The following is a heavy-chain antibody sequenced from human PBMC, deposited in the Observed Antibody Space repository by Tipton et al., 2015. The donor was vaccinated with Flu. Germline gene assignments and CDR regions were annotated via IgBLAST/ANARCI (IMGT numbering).Heavy chain of an antibody. V-gene: IGHV3-30-3*01. J-gene: IGHJ6*02. D-gene: IGHD6-13*01. CDR1: GFTFSSYA. Sequence: SLRLSCAASGFTFSSYAMHWVRQAPGKGLEWVAVISYDGSNKYYADSVKGRFTISRDNSKNTLYLQMNSLRAEDTAVYHCAREGNSLRVAAPQVICGMDVWGQGTPVTVSS. CDR2: ISYDGSNK. CDR3: AREGNSLRVAAPQVICGMDV.